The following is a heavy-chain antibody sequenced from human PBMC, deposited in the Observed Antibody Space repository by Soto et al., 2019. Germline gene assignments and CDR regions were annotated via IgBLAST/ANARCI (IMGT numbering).Heavy chain of an antibody. CDR2: IYVSGII. D-gene: IGHD3-10*02. V-gene: IGHV4-4*07. Sequence: ETLSLTCTVSGGSIDSYYWSWVRQPAGKGLEWIGRIYVSGIIDYNPSLKSRVTMSADTSKNQLSLNLKSVTAADTAVYYCARAAKFGDLYYWGQGTPVTVSS. J-gene: IGHJ4*02. CDR3: ARAAKFGDLYY. CDR1: GGSIDSYY.